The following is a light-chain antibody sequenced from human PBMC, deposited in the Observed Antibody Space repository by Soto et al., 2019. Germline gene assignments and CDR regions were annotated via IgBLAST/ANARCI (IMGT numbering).Light chain of an antibody. V-gene: IGKV3-15*01. CDR1: QSISDN. J-gene: IGKJ4*01. CDR3: QQYKSWPPLT. Sequence: DIVMTQSPAILSVSLGERATLSCLASQSISDNFAWYQQRSGQAPRLLIYGASTRATGVPARFSGSGSGTEFTLTISSLQSDDFASYYCQQYKSWPPLTFGGGTKVE. CDR2: GAS.